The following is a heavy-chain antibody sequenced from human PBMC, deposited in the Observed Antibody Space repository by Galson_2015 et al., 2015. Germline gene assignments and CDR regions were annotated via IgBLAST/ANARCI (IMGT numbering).Heavy chain of an antibody. J-gene: IGHJ5*02. CDR1: GGSFSGYY. Sequence: SETLSLTCAVYGGSFSGYYWSWIRQPPGKGLEWIGEINHSGSTNYNPSLKSRVTISVDTSKNQFSLKLSSVTAADTAVYYCARDNIVVAPAAILRAGNWFDPWGQGTLVTVSS. V-gene: IGHV4-34*01. D-gene: IGHD2-2*01. CDR3: ARDNIVVAPAAILRAGNWFDP. CDR2: INHSGST.